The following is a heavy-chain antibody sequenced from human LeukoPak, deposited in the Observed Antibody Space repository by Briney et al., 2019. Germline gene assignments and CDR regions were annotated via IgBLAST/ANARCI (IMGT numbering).Heavy chain of an antibody. Sequence: GRSLRLTCAASGFTFSSYSMNWVRQAPGKAREWVSSISSSSSYIYYADSVTGPVTISIDNDKNTLYLQMNRLRAEVTAVYYCARDFNYGASEGYYYGMDVWGQGTTVTVSS. J-gene: IGHJ6*02. CDR3: ARDFNYGASEGYYYGMDV. CDR2: ISSSSSYI. D-gene: IGHD4-17*01. CDR1: GFTFSSYS. V-gene: IGHV3-21*01.